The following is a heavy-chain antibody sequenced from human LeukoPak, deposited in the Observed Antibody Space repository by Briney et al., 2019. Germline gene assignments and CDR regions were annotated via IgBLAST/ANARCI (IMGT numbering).Heavy chain of an antibody. D-gene: IGHD6-6*01. Sequence: SETLSLTCTISGGSISSYYWSWIRQPPGKGLEWIGYIYYTGSTNHNPSLKSRVTISVDTSKNQFSLKLSSVTAADTAVYYCARAEMYSSSSGHFDYWGQGTLVTVSP. J-gene: IGHJ4*02. CDR2: IYYTGST. CDR1: GGSISSYY. CDR3: ARAEMYSSSSGHFDY. V-gene: IGHV4-59*01.